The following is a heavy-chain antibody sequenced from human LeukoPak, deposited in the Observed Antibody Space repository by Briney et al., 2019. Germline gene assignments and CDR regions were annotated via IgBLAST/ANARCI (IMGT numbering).Heavy chain of an antibody. CDR1: GFTFSNYG. CDR3: AREKGNAFDI. V-gene: IGHV3-NL1*01. D-gene: IGHD6-13*01. Sequence: GGSLRLSCAASGFTFSNYGMHWVRQAPGKGLEWVSVIYSGDSTYYADSVKGRFTISRDNSKNTLYLQMNSLRAEDTALYYRAREKGNAFDIWGQGTMVTVSS. CDR2: IYSGDST. J-gene: IGHJ3*02.